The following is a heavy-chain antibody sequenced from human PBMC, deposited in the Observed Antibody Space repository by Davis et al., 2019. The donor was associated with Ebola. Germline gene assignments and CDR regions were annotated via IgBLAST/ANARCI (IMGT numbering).Heavy chain of an antibody. Sequence: PGGSLRLSCAASGFTFSSYAMSWVRQAPGKGLEWVSAISGSGGSTYYADSVKGRFTISRDNSKNTLYLQMNSLRAEDTAVYYCAKDNSSPPQPYYYYMDVWGKGTTVTVSS. CDR3: AKDNSSPPQPYYYYMDV. D-gene: IGHD6-13*01. CDR1: GFTFSSYA. J-gene: IGHJ6*03. CDR2: ISGSGGST. V-gene: IGHV3-23*01.